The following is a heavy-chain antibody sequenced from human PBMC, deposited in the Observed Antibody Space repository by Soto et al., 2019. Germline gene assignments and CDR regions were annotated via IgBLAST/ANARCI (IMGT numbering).Heavy chain of an antibody. Sequence: GESLKISCKGSGYSFTSYWIGWVRQMPGKGLEWMGIIYPGGSDTRYSPSFQGLVTISADKSISTAYLQWSSLKASETAMYYCARQGDYSYYYCNGMDVWGQGTTVTVSS. CDR2: IYPGGSDT. D-gene: IGHD4-17*01. CDR3: ARQGDYSYYYCNGMDV. J-gene: IGHJ6*02. CDR1: GYSFTSYW. V-gene: IGHV5-51*01.